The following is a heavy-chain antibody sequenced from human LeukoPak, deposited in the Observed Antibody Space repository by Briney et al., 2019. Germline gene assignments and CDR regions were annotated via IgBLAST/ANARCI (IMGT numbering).Heavy chain of an antibody. CDR2: INQGGSLN. Sequence: GGSLRLSSAASGFSFRDFWMSWVRQSPGKGLEWVASINQGGSLNYYVDSVKGRFTISRDDAKSSLYVRMDSLRDEDTAVYYCARFGYSGWNLEYWGQGTLVTVSS. CDR3: ARFGYSGWNLEY. CDR1: GFSFRDFW. D-gene: IGHD5-12*01. J-gene: IGHJ4*02. V-gene: IGHV3-7*01.